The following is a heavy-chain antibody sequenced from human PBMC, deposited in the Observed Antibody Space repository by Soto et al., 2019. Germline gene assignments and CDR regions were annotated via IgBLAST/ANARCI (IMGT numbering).Heavy chain of an antibody. Sequence: SETLSLTCTVSGCSISNSRYYWAWIRQPPGKGLEWIGSIYHTGNTYYNPSLRSRVTISVDTSKSQFSLKLTSVTAADTAVYYCARDYYDSSDYTTNWFDPWGQGTLVTVS. J-gene: IGHJ5*02. V-gene: IGHV4-39*01. CDR1: GCSISNSRYY. CDR3: ARDYYDSSDYTTNWFDP. CDR2: IYHTGNT. D-gene: IGHD3-22*01.